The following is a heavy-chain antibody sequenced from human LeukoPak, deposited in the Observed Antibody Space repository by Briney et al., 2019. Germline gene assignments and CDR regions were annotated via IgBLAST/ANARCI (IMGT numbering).Heavy chain of an antibody. CDR3: ATFYGSGSSYLDY. Sequence: SVKVSCKASGGTFSSYAISWVRQAPGPGLEWMGGIIPIFGTANYAQKFQGRVTITADESTSTAYMELSSLRSEDTAVYYCATFYGSGSSYLDYWGQGTLVTVSS. CDR2: IIPIFGTA. V-gene: IGHV1-69*13. J-gene: IGHJ4*02. D-gene: IGHD3-10*01. CDR1: GGTFSSYA.